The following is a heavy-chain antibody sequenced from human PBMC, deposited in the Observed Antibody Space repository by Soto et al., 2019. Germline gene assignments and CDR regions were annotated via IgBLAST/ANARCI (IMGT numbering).Heavy chain of an antibody. Sequence: PSETLSLTCTVSGASISSGGYYWSWIRQHPGKGLEWIGYIYYSGSTYYNPSLKSRVTISVDTSKNQFSLKLSSVTAADTAVYYCASGLYDILTGYPLNWFDPWGQGTLVTVSS. CDR3: ASGLYDILTGYPLNWFDP. V-gene: IGHV4-31*03. CDR2: IYYSGST. J-gene: IGHJ5*02. D-gene: IGHD3-9*01. CDR1: GASISSGGYY.